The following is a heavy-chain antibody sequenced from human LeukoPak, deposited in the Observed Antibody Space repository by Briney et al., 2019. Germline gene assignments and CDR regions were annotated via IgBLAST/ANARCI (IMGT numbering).Heavy chain of an antibody. D-gene: IGHD1-14*01. Sequence: GGSLRLSCASSGFTFSSYGMHWVRQAPGKGLEWVTFIRYDGSNKYYADSVKGRFTISRDNSKNTLYLQMNSLRAEDTAVYYCAKPARTDYADYWGQGTLVTVSS. CDR2: IRYDGSNK. V-gene: IGHV3-30*02. CDR3: AKPARTDYADY. J-gene: IGHJ4*02. CDR1: GFTFSSYG.